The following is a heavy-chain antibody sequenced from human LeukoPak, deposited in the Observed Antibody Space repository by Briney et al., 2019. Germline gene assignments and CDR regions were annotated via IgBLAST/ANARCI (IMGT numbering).Heavy chain of an antibody. V-gene: IGHV1-46*01. CDR1: GYTFIGYY. D-gene: IGHD5-12*01. Sequence: ASVKVSCKASGYTFIGYYMHWVRQAPGQGLEWMGIINPSGGSTSYAQKFQGRVTMTRDMSTSTVYMELSSLRSEDTAVYYCARSERGVDIVATIKRPCDYWGQGTLVTVSS. CDR2: INPSGGST. CDR3: ARSERGVDIVATIKRPCDY. J-gene: IGHJ4*02.